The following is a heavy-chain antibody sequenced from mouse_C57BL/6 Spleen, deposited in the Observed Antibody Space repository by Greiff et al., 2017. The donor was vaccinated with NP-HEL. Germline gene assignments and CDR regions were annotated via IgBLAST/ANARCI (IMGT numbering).Heavy chain of an antibody. V-gene: IGHV3-6*01. CDR3: AREENYDGYPHWYFDV. D-gene: IGHD2-3*01. CDR1: GYSITSGYY. J-gene: IGHJ1*03. Sequence: VQLKESGPGLVKPSQSLSLTCSVTGYSITSGYYWNWIRQFPGNKLEWMGYISYDGSNNYNPSLKNRISITRDTSKNQFFLKLNSVTTEDTATYYCAREENYDGYPHWYFDVWGTGTTVTVSS. CDR2: ISYDGSN.